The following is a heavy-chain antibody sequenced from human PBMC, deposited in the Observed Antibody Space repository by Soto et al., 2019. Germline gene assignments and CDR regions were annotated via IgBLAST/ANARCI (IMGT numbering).Heavy chain of an antibody. D-gene: IGHD3-22*01. J-gene: IGHJ4*02. CDR1: GFTFSSYS. CDR3: AKGNYYDSSGYLASDY. V-gene: IGHV3-23*01. Sequence: GGSLRLSCAASGFTFSSYSMNWVRQAPGKGLEWVSAISGSGGSTYYADSVKGRFTISRDNSKNTLYLQMNSLRAEDTAVYYCAKGNYYDSSGYLASDYWGQGTLVTVSS. CDR2: ISGSGGST.